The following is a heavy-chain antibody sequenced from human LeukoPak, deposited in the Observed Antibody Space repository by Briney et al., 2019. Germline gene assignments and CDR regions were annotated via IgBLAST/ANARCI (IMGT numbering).Heavy chain of an antibody. CDR2: ISWNSGSI. CDR3: ATEKPWLDY. J-gene: IGHJ4*02. D-gene: IGHD5-24*01. V-gene: IGHV3-9*01. Sequence: PGRSLRLSCAASGFTFDDYAMHRVRQAPGKGLEWVSGISWNSGSIGYVDSVKGRFTISRDNAQSSLYLQMNSLRAEDTAVYYCATEKPWLDYWGQGTQVTVSS. CDR1: GFTFDDYA.